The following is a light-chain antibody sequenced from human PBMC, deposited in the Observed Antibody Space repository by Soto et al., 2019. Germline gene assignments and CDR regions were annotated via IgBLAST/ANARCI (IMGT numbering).Light chain of an antibody. CDR3: QQRSNWPRT. V-gene: IGKV3-11*01. J-gene: IGKJ1*01. CDR1: QSVGSN. CDR2: DAS. Sequence: IVMTQSPVALSVSPLERATLCCRASQSVGSNLVWYQQKPGQAPRLLIYDASNRATGIPARFSGSGSGTDFTLTISSLEPEDFAVYYCQQRSNWPRTFGQGTKVDIK.